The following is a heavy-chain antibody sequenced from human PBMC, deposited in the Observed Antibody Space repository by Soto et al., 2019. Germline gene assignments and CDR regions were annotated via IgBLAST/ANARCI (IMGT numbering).Heavy chain of an antibody. CDR1: GYSFTSYW. D-gene: IGHD3-22*01. Sequence: EVQLVQSGAEVKKPGESLKISCKGSGYSFTSYWIGWVRQMPGKGLEWMGIIYPGDSDTRYSPSFQGQVTISADKSISTAYRXXSXLXXSDTAMYYCARHDDYYDSSGYYETDTKYYYYGMDVWGQGTTVTVSS. CDR3: ARHDDYYDSSGYYETDTKYYYYGMDV. CDR2: IYPGDSDT. V-gene: IGHV5-51*01. J-gene: IGHJ6*02.